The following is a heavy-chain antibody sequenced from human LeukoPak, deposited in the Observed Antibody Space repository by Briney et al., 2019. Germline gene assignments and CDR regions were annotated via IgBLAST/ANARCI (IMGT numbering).Heavy chain of an antibody. CDR3: ARHYYDSSVYYYGWYFDL. J-gene: IGHJ2*01. D-gene: IGHD3-22*01. CDR2: IYYSGST. Sequence: SETLSLTCTVSGWTISSSNYYWVWIRQPPGKGLEWIGSIYYSGSTYYNPSLKSRVTISVDTSKNQFSLKLSSVTAADTAVYYCARHYYDSSVYYYGWYFDLWGRGTLVTVSS. CDR1: GWTISSSNYY. V-gene: IGHV4-39*01.